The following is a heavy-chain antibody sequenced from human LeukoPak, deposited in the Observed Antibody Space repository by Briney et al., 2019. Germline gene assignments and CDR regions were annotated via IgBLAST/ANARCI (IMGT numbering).Heavy chain of an antibody. CDR1: GFTFSSYW. D-gene: IGHD3-10*01. J-gene: IGHJ5*02. CDR3: AKVILWFGELFP. V-gene: IGHV3-74*01. CDR2: INTDGSST. Sequence: GGSLRLSCAASGFTFSSYWMHWVRQAPGKGLVWVSRINTDGSSTSYADSVKGRFTISRDNAKNTLYLQMNSLRAEDTAVYYCAKVILWFGELFPWGQGTLVTVSS.